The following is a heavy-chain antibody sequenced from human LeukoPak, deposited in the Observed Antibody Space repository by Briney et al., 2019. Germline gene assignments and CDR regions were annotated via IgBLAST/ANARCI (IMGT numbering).Heavy chain of an antibody. CDR2: IRYDGGNK. D-gene: IGHD3-10*01. Sequence: PGGSLRLSCAASGFTFSSYGMHWVRQAPGKGLEWVAFIRYDGGNKYYADSVKGRFTISRDNSKNTLYLQMNSLRAEDTAVYYCVGESQSIVYQSIDYWGQGTLVTVSS. V-gene: IGHV3-30*02. CDR1: GFTFSSYG. CDR3: VGESQSIVYQSIDY. J-gene: IGHJ4*02.